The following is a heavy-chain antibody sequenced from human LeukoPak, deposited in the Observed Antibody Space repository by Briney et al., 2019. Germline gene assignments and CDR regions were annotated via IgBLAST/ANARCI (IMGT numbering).Heavy chain of an antibody. D-gene: IGHD6-13*01. J-gene: IGHJ5*02. V-gene: IGHV4-39*01. CDR2: IYYSGST. CDR1: GGSISSSRYY. CDR3: ARRNTAAWVENWFDP. Sequence: ETLSLTCTVSGGSISSSRYYGGWVRQPPVKGLEWIGSIYYSGSTDYNPSRKSRVTISVATSKNQLSLKLISVTAADTDVYSCARRNTAAWVENWFDPWGQGTLVTVSS.